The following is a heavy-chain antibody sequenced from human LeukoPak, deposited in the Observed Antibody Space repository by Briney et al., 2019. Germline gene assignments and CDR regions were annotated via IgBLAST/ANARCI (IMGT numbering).Heavy chain of an antibody. CDR3: ARRELYYDFWSED. CDR2: INHSGST. J-gene: IGHJ4*02. D-gene: IGHD3-3*01. Sequence: PSETLSLTCAVYGGSFSGYYWSWIRQPPGKGLEWIGEINHSGSTNYNPSLKSRVTISVDTSKNQFSLKLSSVAAADTAVYYCARRELYYDFWSEDWGQGTLVTVSS. V-gene: IGHV4-34*01. CDR1: GGSFSGYY.